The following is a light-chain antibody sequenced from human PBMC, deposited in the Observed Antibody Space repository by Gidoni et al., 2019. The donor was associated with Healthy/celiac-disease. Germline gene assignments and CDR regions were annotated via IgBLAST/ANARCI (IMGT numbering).Light chain of an antibody. J-gene: IGKJ3*01. CDR1: QRISSY. Sequence: DIQLTQSPSFLSASVGDRVTITCWASQRISSYLAWYQQKPGNAPKLLIYAASTLQSGVPSRFSGSGSGTEFTLTISSLQPEDFATYYCQQLNSYLFTFGPGTKVDIK. CDR3: QQLNSYLFT. V-gene: IGKV1-9*01. CDR2: AAS.